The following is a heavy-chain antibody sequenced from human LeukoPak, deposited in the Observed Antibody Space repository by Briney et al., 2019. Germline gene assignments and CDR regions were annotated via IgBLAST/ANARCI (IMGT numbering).Heavy chain of an antibody. CDR3: ARYYYASGRYSYFDY. CDR2: IYYSGST. V-gene: IGHV4-30-4*01. CDR1: GGSISSGDYH. D-gene: IGHD3-10*01. Sequence: SETLSLTCTVSGGSISSGDYHWSWIRQPPGKGLEWIGYIYYSGSTYYNPSLQSRVTISLDTSQNQFSLKLSSVTAADTAVYYCARYYYASGRYSYFDYWGQGPLVTVSS. J-gene: IGHJ4*02.